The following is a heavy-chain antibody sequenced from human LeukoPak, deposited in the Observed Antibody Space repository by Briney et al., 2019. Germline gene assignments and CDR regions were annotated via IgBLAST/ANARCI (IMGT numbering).Heavy chain of an antibody. CDR2: IIPLFGTP. CDR3: ARKGDLAYLDL. D-gene: IGHD5-24*01. J-gene: IGHJ2*01. CDR1: GGTFSSYT. V-gene: IGHV1-69*06. Sequence: SVKVSCKASGGTFSSYTISWVRQAPGQGLEWMGGIIPLFGTPDYAQKFQDRLTITADKSTSTAYMELSSLRSEDTAVYYCARKGDLAYLDLWGRGTLVTVS.